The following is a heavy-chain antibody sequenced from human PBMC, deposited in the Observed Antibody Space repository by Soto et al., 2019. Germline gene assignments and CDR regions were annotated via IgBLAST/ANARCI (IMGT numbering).Heavy chain of an antibody. CDR1: GGTFSSYA. D-gene: IGHD6-13*01. CDR2: IIPIFGTA. Sequence: QVQLVQSGAEVKKPGSSVKVSCKASGGTFSSYAISWVRQAPGQGLEWMGGIIPIFGTANYAQKFQGRVTITADESTSTAYMELSSLRSEDTAVFYCARGVNIAADIGGSSSWFDPWGQGTLVTVSS. V-gene: IGHV1-69*01. CDR3: ARGVNIAADIGGSSSWFDP. J-gene: IGHJ5*02.